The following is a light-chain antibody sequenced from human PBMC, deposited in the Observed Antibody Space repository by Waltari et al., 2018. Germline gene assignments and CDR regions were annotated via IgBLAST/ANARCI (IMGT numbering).Light chain of an antibody. CDR3: QQYGSSPVT. V-gene: IGKV3-20*01. J-gene: IGKJ1*01. CDR2: GAS. CDR1: QSVSSSY. Sequence: EIVLTQSPGTLYLYPGERATLSCRAIQSVSSSYLAWDPQKPGQSPRLLIYGASSMATGIPDRFSGSGSGTDFTLTISRLEPEDFAVYYCQQYGSSPVTFGQGTKVEIK.